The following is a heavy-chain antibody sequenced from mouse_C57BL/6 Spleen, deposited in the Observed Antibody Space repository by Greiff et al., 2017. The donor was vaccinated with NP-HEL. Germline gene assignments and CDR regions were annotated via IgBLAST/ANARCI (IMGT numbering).Heavy chain of an antibody. J-gene: IGHJ2*01. CDR3: ALDSSGYVNYFDY. CDR1: GYTFTDYY. D-gene: IGHD3-2*02. Sequence: VQLQQSGAELVRPGASVKLSCKASGYTFTDYYINWVKQRPGQGLEWIARIYPGSGNTYYNEKFKGKATLTAEKSSSTAYMQLSSLTSEDSAVYFCALDSSGYVNYFDYWGQGTTLTVSS. V-gene: IGHV1-76*01. CDR2: IYPGSGNT.